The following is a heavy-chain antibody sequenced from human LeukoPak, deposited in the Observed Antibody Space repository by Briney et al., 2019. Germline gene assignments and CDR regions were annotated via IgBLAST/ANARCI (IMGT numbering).Heavy chain of an antibody. CDR3: AKDVDPFGSGSYVEGFDY. Sequence: GRSLRLSCAASGFTFSSYCMHWVRQAPGKGLEWVAGISFDASNKYYPDSVKGRFTISRDNSKNTLYLQMNSLRAEDTAVYYCAKDVDPFGSGSYVEGFDYWGQGTRVTVSS. CDR1: GFTFSSYC. V-gene: IGHV3-30*18. CDR2: ISFDASNK. D-gene: IGHD3-10*01. J-gene: IGHJ4*02.